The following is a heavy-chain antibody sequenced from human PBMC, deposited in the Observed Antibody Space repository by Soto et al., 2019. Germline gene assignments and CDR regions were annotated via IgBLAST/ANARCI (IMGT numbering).Heavy chain of an antibody. Sequence: QVQLVQSGAEVKKPESSVKVSCKAPGGTFSTYAISWVRQAPGQGLEWMGGIIPMFGTANYAQRFHDRVTITPDESTNTVYMELRSLRSEDTAVYFCASGIQLWLRRINNGYSGWGQGTLVTVSS. CDR3: ASGIQLWLRRINNGYSG. J-gene: IGHJ4*02. CDR1: GGTFSTYA. D-gene: IGHD5-18*01. V-gene: IGHV1-69*05. CDR2: IIPMFGTA.